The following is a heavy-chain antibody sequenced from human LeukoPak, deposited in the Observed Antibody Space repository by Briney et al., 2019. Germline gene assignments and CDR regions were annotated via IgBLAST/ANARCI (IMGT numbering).Heavy chain of an antibody. J-gene: IGHJ4*02. V-gene: IGHV3-48*03. CDR1: GFTFSSYE. CDR2: ISSSGSTI. D-gene: IGHD4-17*01. CDR3: ARGGYGDYPTDY. Sequence: GGSLRLSCAASGFTFSSYEMNWVRQAPGKGLEWVSYISSSGSTIYYADSVKGRFTISRDSSKNTLYLQMNSLRPEDTAVYYCARGGYGDYPTDYWGQGTLVTVSS.